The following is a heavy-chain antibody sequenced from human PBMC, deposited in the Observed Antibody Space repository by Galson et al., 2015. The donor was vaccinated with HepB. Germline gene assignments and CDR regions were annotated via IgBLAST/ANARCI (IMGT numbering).Heavy chain of an antibody. CDR1: GYTFTSYD. CDR3: ARVLRRTPYYDFWSGYYTNDEFDI. J-gene: IGHJ3*02. Sequence: SVKVSCKASGYTFTSYDINWVRQATGQGLEWMGWMNPNSGNTGYAQKFQGRVTMTRNTSISTAYMDLSSLRSEDTAVYYCARVLRRTPYYDFWSGYYTNDEFDIWGQGTMVTVSS. V-gene: IGHV1-8*01. D-gene: IGHD3-3*01. CDR2: MNPNSGNT.